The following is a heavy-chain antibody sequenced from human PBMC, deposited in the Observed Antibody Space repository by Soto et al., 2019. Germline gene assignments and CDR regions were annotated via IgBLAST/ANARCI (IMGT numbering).Heavy chain of an antibody. CDR2: ISSSSSYI. D-gene: IGHD4-17*01. V-gene: IGHV3-21*01. CDR3: ARDLGDYGVPFDY. CDR1: GFTFSSYS. J-gene: IGHJ4*02. Sequence: PGGSLRLSCAASGFTFSSYSMNWVRQAPGKGLEWVSSISSSSSYIYYADSVKGRFTISRDNAKNSLYLQMNSLRAEDTAVYYCARDLGDYGVPFDYWGQGTLVTVSS.